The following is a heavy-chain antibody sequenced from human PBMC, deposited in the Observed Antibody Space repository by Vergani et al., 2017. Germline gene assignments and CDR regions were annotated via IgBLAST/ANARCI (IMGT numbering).Heavy chain of an antibody. Sequence: QVQLQESGPGLVKPSETLSLTCTVSGGSVSSGSYYWSWIRQPPGKGLEWIGYIYYSGSTNYNPSLKSRVTISVDTSKNQFSLKLSSVTAADTAVYYCARAQFYDFWSGYYTPFDLWGRGTLVTVSS. V-gene: IGHV4-61*01. D-gene: IGHD3-3*01. CDR1: GGSVSSGSYY. CDR3: ARAQFYDFWSGYYTPFDL. J-gene: IGHJ2*01. CDR2: IYYSGST.